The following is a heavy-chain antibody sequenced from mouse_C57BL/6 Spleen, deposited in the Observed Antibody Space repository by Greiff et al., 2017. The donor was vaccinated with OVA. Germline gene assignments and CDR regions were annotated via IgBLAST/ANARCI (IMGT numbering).Heavy chain of an antibody. CDR2: IDPEDGET. Sequence: EVKLVESGAELVKPGASVKLSCTASGFNIKDYYMHWVKQRTEQGLEWIGRIDPEDGETKYAPKFQGKATITADTSSNTAYLKLSSLTSEDTAVYYCARGSYVAWFAYWGQGTLVTVSA. D-gene: IGHD1-1*02. CDR1: GFNIKDYY. J-gene: IGHJ3*01. CDR3: ARGSYVAWFAY. V-gene: IGHV14-2*01.